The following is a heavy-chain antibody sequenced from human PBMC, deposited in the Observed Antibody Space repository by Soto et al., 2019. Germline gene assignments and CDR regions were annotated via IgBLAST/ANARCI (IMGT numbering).Heavy chain of an antibody. CDR1: GGTFSSYA. J-gene: IGHJ6*02. Sequence: QVQLVQSGAEVKKPGSSVKVSCKASGGTFSSYAISWVRQAPGQGLEWMGGIIPIFGTANYAQKFQGRVTITADESTSTDYMELSSLRAEDTAVYYCASAVPPDYGSGSYSQNYYYYGMDVWGQGTTVTVSS. V-gene: IGHV1-69*01. CDR2: IIPIFGTA. CDR3: ASAVPPDYGSGSYSQNYYYYGMDV. D-gene: IGHD3-10*01.